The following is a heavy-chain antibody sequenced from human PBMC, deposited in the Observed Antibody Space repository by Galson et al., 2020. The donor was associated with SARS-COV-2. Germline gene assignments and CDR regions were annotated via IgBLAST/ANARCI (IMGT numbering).Heavy chain of an antibody. D-gene: IGHD6-13*01. CDR3: ARERVEQQLFYYYYYGMDV. Sequence: QLGESLKISCAASGFTFSSYAMHWVRQAPGKGLEWVAAISYDGSNKYYADSVKGRFTISRDNSKNTLYLQMNSLRAEDTAVYYCARERVEQQLFYYYYYGMDVWGQGTTVTVSS. J-gene: IGHJ6*02. CDR2: ISYDGSNK. V-gene: IGHV3-30*04. CDR1: GFTFSSYA.